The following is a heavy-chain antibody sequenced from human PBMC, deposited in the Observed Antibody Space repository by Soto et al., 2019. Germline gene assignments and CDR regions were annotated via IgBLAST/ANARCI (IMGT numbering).Heavy chain of an antibody. J-gene: IGHJ6*03. CDR1: SGSISSSNW. CDR3: ARGTVTTGFHYYYYYMDV. CDR2: IYHSGST. D-gene: IGHD4-4*01. Sequence: QVQLQESGPGLVKPSGTLSLTCAVSSGSISSSNWWSWVRQPPGKGLEWIGEIYHSGSTNYNPSLKSRVTISVDKSENPFSLKLSSVTAADAAVYYCARGTVTTGFHYYYYYMDVWGKGTTVTVSS. V-gene: IGHV4-4*02.